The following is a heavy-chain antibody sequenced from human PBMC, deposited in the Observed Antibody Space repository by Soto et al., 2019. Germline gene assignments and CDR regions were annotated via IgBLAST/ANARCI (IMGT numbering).Heavy chain of an antibody. D-gene: IGHD3-16*02. J-gene: IGHJ4*02. CDR3: ARHLYDYVWGSYRH. Sequence: SVNVSCKSSGYIFKNYAVTWLRQAPGQGLEWMGGIIPVFGTPAYSQKFRGRVTITADESTSTVYMELRSLTSEDTDVYYCARHLYDYVWGSYRHWGQGTLVTVSS. CDR1: GYIFKNYA. CDR2: IIPVFGTP. V-gene: IGHV1-69*13.